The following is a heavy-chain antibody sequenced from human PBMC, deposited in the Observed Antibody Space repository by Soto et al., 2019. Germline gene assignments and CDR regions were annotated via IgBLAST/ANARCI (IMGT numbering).Heavy chain of an antibody. V-gene: IGHV4-39*01. D-gene: IGHD3-10*01. CDR2: IYYSGST. Sequence: QLQLQESGPGLVKPSETLSLTCTVSGGSISSSSYYWGWIRQPPGKGLEWIGSIYYSGSTYYNPSLKSRVTISVDTSKNQFSLKLSSVPAADTAVYYCARRGVEHRYYYGSGTKTGGWFDPWGQGTLVTVSS. CDR1: GGSISSSSYY. J-gene: IGHJ5*02. CDR3: ARRGVEHRYYYGSGTKTGGWFDP.